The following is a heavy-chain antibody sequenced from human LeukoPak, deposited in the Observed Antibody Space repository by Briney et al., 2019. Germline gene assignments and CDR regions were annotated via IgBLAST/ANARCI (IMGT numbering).Heavy chain of an antibody. CDR2: ISSSSSYI. V-gene: IGHV3-21*01. CDR1: GFTVSSNY. Sequence: PGGSLRLSCAASGFTVSSNYMSWVRQAPGKGLEWVSSISSSSSYIYYADSVKGRFTISRDNAKNSLYLQMNSLRAEDTAVYCCAMSGTWGQGTLVTVSS. CDR3: AMSGT. D-gene: IGHD3-10*01. J-gene: IGHJ5*02.